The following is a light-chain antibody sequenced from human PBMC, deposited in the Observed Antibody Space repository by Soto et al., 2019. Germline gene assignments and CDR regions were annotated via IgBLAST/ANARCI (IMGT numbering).Light chain of an antibody. Sequence: EMVMTQSPATLSVSPGERVTLSCRASQSVFSKLAWYQQRPGQAPRLLIYGASTRATGIPARFSGSGSGTEFTLTISSLQSEDFAVYYCQQYNNWLTFGGGTKVDIK. CDR2: GAS. V-gene: IGKV3-15*01. CDR1: QSVFSK. CDR3: QQYNNWLT. J-gene: IGKJ4*01.